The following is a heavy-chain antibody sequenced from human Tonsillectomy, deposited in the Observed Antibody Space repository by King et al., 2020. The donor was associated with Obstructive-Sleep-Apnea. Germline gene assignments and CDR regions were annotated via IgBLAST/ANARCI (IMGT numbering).Heavy chain of an antibody. CDR1: GYRLITDG. Sequence: QLVQSGNEVKKPGASVKVSCKASGYRLITDGVSWVRQAPGQGFEWMGWISPPSGNRNYAQKVKGRVTMTTDTPPTTAYMELESLRSDDTAVYYCARGGGYDRSAPPTFDIWGQGTMVTVSS. CDR3: ARGGGYDRSAPPTFDI. J-gene: IGHJ3*02. V-gene: IGHV1-18*04. D-gene: IGHD3-22*01. CDR2: ISPPSGNR.